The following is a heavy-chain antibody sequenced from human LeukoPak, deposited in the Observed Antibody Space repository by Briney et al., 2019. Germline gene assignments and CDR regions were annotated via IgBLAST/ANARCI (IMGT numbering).Heavy chain of an antibody. J-gene: IGHJ2*01. D-gene: IGHD3-10*01. CDR3: ARGSSGSYSRWWYFDL. Sequence: KPGESLKISCKGSGYSFTSYWIGWVRQMPGKGLEWMGIIYPGDSDTRYSPSFQGQVTISADKSISTAYLQWSSPKASDTAMYYCARGSSGSYSRWWYFDLWGRGTLVTVSS. CDR1: GYSFTSYW. CDR2: IYPGDSDT. V-gene: IGHV5-51*01.